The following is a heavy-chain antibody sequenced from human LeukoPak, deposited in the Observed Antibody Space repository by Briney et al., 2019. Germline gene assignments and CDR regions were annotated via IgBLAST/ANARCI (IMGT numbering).Heavy chain of an antibody. J-gene: IGHJ4*02. CDR3: AREIAGYSYGAFDY. V-gene: IGHV3-21*01. D-gene: IGHD5-18*01. Sequence: GGSLRLSCAASGFTFSSYSMNWVRQAPGKGLEWVSSINSRSSYIYYADSVKGRFTISRDNAQNSLHLQMNSLRGEDTAVYYCAREIAGYSYGAFDYWGQGTLVTVSS. CDR1: GFTFSSYS. CDR2: INSRSSYI.